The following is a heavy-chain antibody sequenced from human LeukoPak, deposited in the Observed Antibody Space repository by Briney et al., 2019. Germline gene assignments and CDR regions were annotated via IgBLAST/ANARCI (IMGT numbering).Heavy chain of an antibody. Sequence: SETLSLTCAVYGGSFSGYYWSWIRQPPGKGLEWIGEINHSGSTNYNPSLKSRVTISVDTSKNQFSLKLSSVTAADTAVYYCARPGGGYDFDAFDIWGQGTMVTVSS. CDR1: GGSFSGYY. D-gene: IGHD5-12*01. CDR2: INHSGST. J-gene: IGHJ3*02. V-gene: IGHV4-34*01. CDR3: ARPGGGYDFDAFDI.